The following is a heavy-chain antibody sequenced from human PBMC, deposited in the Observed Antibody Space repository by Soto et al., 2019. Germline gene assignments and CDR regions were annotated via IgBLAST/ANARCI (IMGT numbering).Heavy chain of an antibody. J-gene: IGHJ4*02. V-gene: IGHV2-5*02. D-gene: IGHD2-21*02. CDR2: IYWAEDT. CDR3: AHIVPCDSRGANVEL. Sequence: QITLKESGPTLVKPTQTLTLTCTFSGFSLSTHTVGVAWIRQPPGKALEWLALIYWAEDTRYSPSLKSRLTNTHDTSKHQVVLTVTNMDPVHTATYYGAHIVPCDSRGANVELWGQGILVTVSS. CDR1: GFSLSTHTVG.